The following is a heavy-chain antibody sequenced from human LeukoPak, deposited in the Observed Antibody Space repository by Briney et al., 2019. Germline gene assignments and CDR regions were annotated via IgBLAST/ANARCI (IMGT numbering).Heavy chain of an antibody. CDR2: ISGSGGST. CDR3: AKNNGGYYRFDY. J-gene: IGHJ4*02. V-gene: IGHV3-23*01. CDR1: GFTFSSYA. Sequence: GGSLRLSYVASGFTFSSYAMSWVRQAPGKGLEWVSAISGSGGSTYYADSVKGRFTISRDNSKNTLYLQMNSLRAEDTAVYYCAKNNGGYYRFDYWGQGTLVTVSS. D-gene: IGHD3-22*01.